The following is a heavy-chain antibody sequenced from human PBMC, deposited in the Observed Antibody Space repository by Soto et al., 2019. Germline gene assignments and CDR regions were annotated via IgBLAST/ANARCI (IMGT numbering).Heavy chain of an antibody. Sequence: QVQLVQSGAEVKKPGASVKVSCKASGYTFTSYGISWVRQAPGQGLEWMGWISAYNGNTNYAQKLQGRVTMTTDTSTSTVYMELRSLRSDDTAVYYCARIPYCSSTSCYPRGYYYYYMDVWGKGTTVTVSS. CDR1: GYTFTSYG. CDR3: ARIPYCSSTSCYPRGYYYYYMDV. D-gene: IGHD2-2*01. CDR2: ISAYNGNT. V-gene: IGHV1-18*01. J-gene: IGHJ6*03.